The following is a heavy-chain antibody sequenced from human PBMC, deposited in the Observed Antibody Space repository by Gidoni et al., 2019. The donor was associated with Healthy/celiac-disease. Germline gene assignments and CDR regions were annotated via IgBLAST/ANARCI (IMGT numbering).Heavy chain of an antibody. D-gene: IGHD5-18*01. V-gene: IGHV2-5*01. Sequence: QITLKESGPTLVKPTQTLTLTCTFSGFSLSTSGVGVGWIRQPPGKALEWLALIYWNDDKRYSPSLKSRLTITKDTSKNQVVLTMTNMDPVDTATYYCAHAGPQLWLGLDAFDIWGQGTMVTVSS. CDR1: GFSLSTSGVG. J-gene: IGHJ3*02. CDR3: AHAGPQLWLGLDAFDI. CDR2: IYWNDDK.